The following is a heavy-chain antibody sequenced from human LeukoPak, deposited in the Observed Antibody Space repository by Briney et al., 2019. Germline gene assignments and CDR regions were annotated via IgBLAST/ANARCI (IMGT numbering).Heavy chain of an antibody. CDR3: ARAMDV. J-gene: IGHJ6*02. CDR2: IKQDGSEK. V-gene: IGHV3-7*03. CDR1: GFTFSSYG. Sequence: PGGSLRLSCAASGFTFSSYGMNWVRQAPGKGLEWVANIKQDGSEKYYVDSVKGRFTISRDNAKNSLYLQMNSLRAEDTAVYYCARAMDVWGQGTTVTVSS.